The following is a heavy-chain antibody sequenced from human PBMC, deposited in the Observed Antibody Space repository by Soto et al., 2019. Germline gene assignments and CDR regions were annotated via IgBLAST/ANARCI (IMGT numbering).Heavy chain of an antibody. Sequence: EVQLLESGGDLVQPGGSLRLSCAASGFTFSSYAMSWVRQAPGKGLEWVSAISGSGGSTYYADSVKGRFTISRDNSKNTLYLQMNSLRAEDTAVYYCAKAPRYYDILTGYYPHYFDYWGQGTLVTVSS. CDR1: GFTFSSYA. V-gene: IGHV3-23*01. J-gene: IGHJ4*02. D-gene: IGHD3-9*01. CDR2: ISGSGGST. CDR3: AKAPRYYDILTGYYPHYFDY.